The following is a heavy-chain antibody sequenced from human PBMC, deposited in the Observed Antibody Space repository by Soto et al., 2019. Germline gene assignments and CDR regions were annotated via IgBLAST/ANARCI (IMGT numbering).Heavy chain of an antibody. CDR1: GGSISSGGYY. V-gene: IGHV4-31*02. CDR2: IYYIGST. D-gene: IGHD3-3*01. J-gene: IGHJ5*02. CDR3: AREGYYDFWSGYYTVQASKMFDR. Sequence: SETLSLPGTVSGGSISSGGYYWSWIRQHPGKGLEWIGYIYYIGSTYYNPSLKSRVTISVDTSKNQFSLKLSSVNAADTAVYYCAREGYYDFWSGYYTVQASKMFDRWGQGTLITVSS.